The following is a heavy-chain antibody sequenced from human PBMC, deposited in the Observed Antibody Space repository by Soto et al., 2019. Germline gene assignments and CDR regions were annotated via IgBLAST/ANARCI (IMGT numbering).Heavy chain of an antibody. CDR3: ARHGYNYGGGYFDY. CDR2: IYSGGST. V-gene: IGHV3-66*04. J-gene: IGHJ4*02. Sequence: EVQLVESGGGLVQPGGSLRLSCAASGVTVSSNYMSWVSQAPGKGLEWVSVIYSGGSTYYADSVKGRFTISRDNSKNTLYLQMNSLRAEDTAVYYCARHGYNYGGGYFDYWGQGTLVTFSS. D-gene: IGHD5-18*01. CDR1: GVTVSSNY.